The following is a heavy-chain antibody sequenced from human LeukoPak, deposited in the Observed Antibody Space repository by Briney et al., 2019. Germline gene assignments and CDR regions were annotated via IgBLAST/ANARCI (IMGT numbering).Heavy chain of an antibody. Sequence: GGSLRLSCAASGFTVSSNYMSWVRQAPGKGLECVSFIYSGTTHYSDSVKGRFTISRDNSKNTLYLQMNSLRAEDTAVYYCARRAGAYSHPYDYWGQGTLVTVSS. CDR2: IYSGTT. CDR1: GFTVSSNY. CDR3: ARRAGAYSHPYDY. J-gene: IGHJ4*02. D-gene: IGHD4/OR15-4a*01. V-gene: IGHV3-53*01.